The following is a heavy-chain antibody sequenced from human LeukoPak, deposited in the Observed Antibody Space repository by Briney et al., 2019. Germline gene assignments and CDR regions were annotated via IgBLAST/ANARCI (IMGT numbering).Heavy chain of an antibody. J-gene: IGHJ4*02. CDR3: ARVADGKGYPFDY. CDR1: GGSFSGYY. D-gene: IGHD5-18*01. CDR2: INHSGST. V-gene: IGHV4-34*01. Sequence: SETLSLTCAVYGGSFSGYYWSWIRQPPGKGLEWIGEINHSGSTNYNPSPKSRVTISVDTSKNQCSLKLSSVTAADTAVYYCARVADGKGYPFDYWGQGTLVTVSS.